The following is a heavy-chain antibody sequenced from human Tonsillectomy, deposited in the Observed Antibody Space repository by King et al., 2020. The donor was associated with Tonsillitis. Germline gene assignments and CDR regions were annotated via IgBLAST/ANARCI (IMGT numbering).Heavy chain of an antibody. CDR3: ANDHPSGHQWLRGYYYYCFDF. J-gene: IGHJ6*02. CDR1: GYTFTSYG. D-gene: IGHD6-19*01. CDR2: SSGDKGKT. V-gene: IGHV1-18*01. Sequence: QLVQSGAEVKKPGASVKVSCKASGYTFTSYGISWVRQAPGQGLEWMGGSSGDKGKTKEAKKRKGRVTRTTDTATSTAYMELRSLRSDDTALSSCANDHPSGHQWLRGYYYYCFDFCAQRTPVTVSS.